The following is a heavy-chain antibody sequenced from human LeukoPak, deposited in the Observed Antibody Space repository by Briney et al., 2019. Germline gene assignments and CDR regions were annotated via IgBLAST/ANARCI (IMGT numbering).Heavy chain of an antibody. CDR2: ISSSSSYI. CDR1: GFTFSSYS. CDR3: ARDQLTVRGVPYYFDY. D-gene: IGHD3-10*01. V-gene: IGHV3-21*01. J-gene: IGHJ4*02. Sequence: GGSLRLSCAASGFTFSSYSMNWVRQAPGKGLEWVSSISSSSSYIYYADSVKGRFTISRDNAKNSLYLQMNSLRAEDTAVYYCARDQLTVRGVPYYFDYWGQGTLVTVSS.